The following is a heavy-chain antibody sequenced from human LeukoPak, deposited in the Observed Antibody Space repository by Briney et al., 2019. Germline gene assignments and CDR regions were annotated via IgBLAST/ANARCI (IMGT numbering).Heavy chain of an antibody. CDR1: GGSFSGYY. J-gene: IGHJ3*02. CDR2: INHSGST. CDR3: ARVAIAAAGTSYAFDI. V-gene: IGHV4-34*01. D-gene: IGHD6-13*01. Sequence: PSETLSLTCAVYGGSFSGYYWGWIRQPPGKGLEWIGEINHSGSTNYNPSLKSRVTISVDTSKNQFSLKLSSVTAADTAVYYCARVAIAAAGTSYAFDIWGQGTMVTVSS.